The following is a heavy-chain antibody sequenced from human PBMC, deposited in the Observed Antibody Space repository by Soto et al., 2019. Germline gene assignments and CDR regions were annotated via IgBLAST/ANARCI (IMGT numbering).Heavy chain of an antibody. J-gene: IGHJ4*02. CDR3: ARDKITGLFDY. V-gene: IGHV4-34*01. D-gene: IGHD2-8*02. CDR1: GGAFMGYN. Sequence: QVHLQQGAAGLLNPSEPLSLTCAVYGGAFMGYNWTGFPRPPGTGREWIGEINHLGSTNYNPSLKSRVTISVDTSKTQFSLKLTSVTAADTAVYYCARDKITGLFDYWGQGTLVTVSS. CDR2: INHLGST.